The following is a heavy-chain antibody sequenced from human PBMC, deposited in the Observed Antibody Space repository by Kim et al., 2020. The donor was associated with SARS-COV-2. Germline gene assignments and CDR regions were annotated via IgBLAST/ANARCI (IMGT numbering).Heavy chain of an antibody. J-gene: IGHJ2*01. Sequence: QKRQGRVTMTTDTSTSTAYMELRSLRSDDTAVYYCARVRSSWRSYWYFDLWGRGTLVTVSS. D-gene: IGHD6-13*01. CDR3: ARVRSSWRSYWYFDL. V-gene: IGHV1-18*01.